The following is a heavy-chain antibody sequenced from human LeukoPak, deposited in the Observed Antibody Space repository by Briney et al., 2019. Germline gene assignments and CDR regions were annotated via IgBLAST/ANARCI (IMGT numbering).Heavy chain of an antibody. CDR2: ISSNGGST. CDR1: GFTFSSYA. V-gene: IGHV3-64*01. CDR3: ARVIVGGPPGYMDV. Sequence: GRSLRLSCAASGFTFSSYAMHWVRQAPGKGLEYVSAISSNGGSTYYANSVKGRFTISRDNSKNTLYLQMGSLRAEDMAVYYCARVIVGGPPGYMDVWGKGTTVTVSS. J-gene: IGHJ6*03. D-gene: IGHD2-2*01.